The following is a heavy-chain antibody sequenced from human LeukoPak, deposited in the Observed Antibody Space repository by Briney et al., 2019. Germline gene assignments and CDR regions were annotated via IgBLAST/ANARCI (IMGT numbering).Heavy chain of an antibody. CDR1: GGSVSSGSYY. Sequence: SETLSLTCTVSGGSVSSGSYYWSWIRQPPGKGLEWIGYIYYSGSTNYNPSLKSQVTISVDTSKNQFSLKLSSVTAADTAVYYCAGSGYYLNFDYWGQGTLVTVSS. V-gene: IGHV4-61*01. J-gene: IGHJ4*02. D-gene: IGHD3-22*01. CDR2: IYYSGST. CDR3: AGSGYYLNFDY.